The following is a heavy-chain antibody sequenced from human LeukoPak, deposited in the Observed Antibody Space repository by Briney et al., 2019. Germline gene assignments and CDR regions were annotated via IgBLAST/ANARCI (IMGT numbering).Heavy chain of an antibody. CDR2: INPNSGGT. CDR3: ARPVLKGYDNCGY. V-gene: IGHV1-2*06. D-gene: IGHD1-20*01. CDR1: GYTFTGYY. Sequence: GASVKVSCKASGYTFTGYYMHWVRQAPGQGLEWMGRINPNSGGTNYAQKFQGRVTITRDTSISIAYMQLSRLRSADTAVYYCARPVLKGYDNCGYWGQGTLVTVSS. J-gene: IGHJ4*02.